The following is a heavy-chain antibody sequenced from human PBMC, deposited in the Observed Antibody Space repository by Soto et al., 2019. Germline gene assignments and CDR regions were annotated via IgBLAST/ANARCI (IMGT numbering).Heavy chain of an antibody. J-gene: IGHJ4*02. CDR2: IKQDGSED. CDR3: AREPGRRFDY. Sequence: EVHLVESGGGLVQPGGSLRLSCATSGFTFRSYWMTWVRQAPGKGLEWVASIKQDGSEDHYVDSVKGRFTISRDNAENSLYLQMNSLTVDDTAVYSCAREPGRRFDYWGPGTLVTVSS. D-gene: IGHD1-1*01. V-gene: IGHV3-7*03. CDR1: GFTFRSYW.